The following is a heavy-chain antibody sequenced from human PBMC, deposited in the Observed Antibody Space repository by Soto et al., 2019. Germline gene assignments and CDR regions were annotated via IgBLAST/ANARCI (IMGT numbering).Heavy chain of an antibody. Sequence: PGGSLRLSCAASGFTFSSYAMSWVRQAPGKGLEWVSAISGSGGSTYYADSVKGRFTISRDNSKNTPYLQMNSLRAEDTAVYYCAKEGPLVINNKNYYYYGMDVWGQGTTVTVSS. J-gene: IGHJ6*02. D-gene: IGHD3-9*01. CDR1: GFTFSSYA. CDR2: ISGSGGST. V-gene: IGHV3-23*01. CDR3: AKEGPLVINNKNYYYYGMDV.